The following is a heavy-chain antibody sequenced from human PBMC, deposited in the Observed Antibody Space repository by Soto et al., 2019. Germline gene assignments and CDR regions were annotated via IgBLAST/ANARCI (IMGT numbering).Heavy chain of an antibody. V-gene: IGHV4-31*03. CDR1: GGSISSGGYY. CDR3: AREDRNYHDNSGYYH. J-gene: IGHJ5*02. Sequence: PSESLSLTCPVSGGSISSGGYYWSWIRQHPGKGLEWIGYIHDSGSSYYNPSLKSRLTISVDTSKNQFSLKLSSVTAADTAVYYCAREDRNYHDNSGYYHWGQGTLVTVSS. D-gene: IGHD3-22*01. CDR2: IHDSGSS.